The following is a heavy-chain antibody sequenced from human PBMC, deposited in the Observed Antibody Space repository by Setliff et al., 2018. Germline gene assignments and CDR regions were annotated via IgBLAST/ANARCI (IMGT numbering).Heavy chain of an antibody. V-gene: IGHV3-74*01. D-gene: IGHD6-19*01. Sequence: PGGSLRLSCAAFEFSFSSYWMYWVRQAPGKGLVWVSRINSDGSSTRYADSVKGRFTISRDKAHHSLFLQMNSLRGEDTAVYYCARGTSGWFPHDYWGQGTLVTVSS. CDR2: INSDGSST. CDR1: EFSFSSYW. J-gene: IGHJ4*02. CDR3: ARGTSGWFPHDY.